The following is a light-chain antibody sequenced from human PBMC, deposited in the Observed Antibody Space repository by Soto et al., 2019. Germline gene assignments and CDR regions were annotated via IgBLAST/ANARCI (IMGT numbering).Light chain of an antibody. CDR1: SSDVGGYNY. V-gene: IGLV2-14*01. CDR3: SSYTVSTPVV. CDR2: EVS. Sequence: QSALTQPASVSGSPGQSITISCTGTSSDVGGYNYVSWYQQHPGKVPRLMIYEVSNRPSGVSNRFSGSKSGNTASLTISGLQAEDEADYYCSSYTVSTPVVFGGGTKLTVL. J-gene: IGLJ3*02.